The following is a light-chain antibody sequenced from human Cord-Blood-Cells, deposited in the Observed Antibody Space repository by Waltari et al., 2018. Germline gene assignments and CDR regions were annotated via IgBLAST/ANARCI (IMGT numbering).Light chain of an antibody. CDR2: CAS. Sequence: EIVLTQSPGTLSSSPGERATLSCRASQSVSSSYLAWYQQKPGQAPRLLIHCASSRATGIPDRFSGSGSWTDFTLTISRLEPEDFAVYYCQQYGSSPSWTFGQGTKVEIK. CDR1: QSVSSSY. V-gene: IGKV3-20*01. CDR3: QQYGSSPSWT. J-gene: IGKJ1*01.